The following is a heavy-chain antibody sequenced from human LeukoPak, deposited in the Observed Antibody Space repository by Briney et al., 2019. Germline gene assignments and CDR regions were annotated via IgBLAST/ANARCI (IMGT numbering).Heavy chain of an antibody. J-gene: IGHJ4*02. Sequence: GGSLRLSCAASGFTFSSYEMNWVRQAPGKGLEWVSYISSSGSTIYYADSVKGRFTISRDNAKNSLYLQMNSLRAEDTAVYYCARDKDWTYYDYVWGSYRYTGSLDYWGQGTLVTVSS. V-gene: IGHV3-48*03. CDR1: GFTFSSYE. CDR3: ARDKDWTYYDYVWGSYRYTGSLDY. CDR2: ISSSGSTI. D-gene: IGHD3-16*02.